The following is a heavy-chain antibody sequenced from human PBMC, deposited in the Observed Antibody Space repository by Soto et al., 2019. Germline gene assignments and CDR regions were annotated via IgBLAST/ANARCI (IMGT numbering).Heavy chain of an antibody. CDR3: ARRLSTGDYFDY. D-gene: IGHD2-8*02. V-gene: IGHV4-39*01. J-gene: IGHJ4*02. CDR1: GGSISSSSYY. Sequence: QLQLQESGPGLVKPSETLSLTCTVSGGSISSSSYYWGWIRQPPGKGLEWIGSIYYSGSTYYNPSLKSRVTFSVDTSKNQFSLKLSSVTAADTAVYYCARRLSTGDYFDYWGQGTLVTVSS. CDR2: IYYSGST.